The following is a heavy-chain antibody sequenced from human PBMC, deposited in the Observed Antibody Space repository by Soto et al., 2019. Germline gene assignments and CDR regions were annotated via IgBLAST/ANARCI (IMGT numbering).Heavy chain of an antibody. Sequence: PSETLSLTCTVSGGSISSGDYYWSWIRQPPGKGLEWIGYIYYSGSTYYNPSLKSRVTISVDTSKNQFSLKLSSVTAADTAVYYCARVPGVATMENWFDPWGQGTLVTVSS. CDR1: GGSISSGDYY. CDR3: ARVPGVATMENWFDP. J-gene: IGHJ5*02. CDR2: IYYSGST. V-gene: IGHV4-30-4*01. D-gene: IGHD5-12*01.